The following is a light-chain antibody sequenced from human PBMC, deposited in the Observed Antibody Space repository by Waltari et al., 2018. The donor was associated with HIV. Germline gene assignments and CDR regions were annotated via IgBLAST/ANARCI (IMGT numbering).Light chain of an antibody. CDR2: EDK. J-gene: IGLJ3*02. CDR3: QVWETIGDHRV. Sequence: SYVMTQSPSVSVAPGQTARITCGGYNIGSKTVHWYQQKPGQAPVRVVYEDKVRPSGIPERFSGPNSGNTATLTISRVEAGDEAGYYCQVWETIGDHRVFGGGTTLTVL. V-gene: IGLV3-21*02. CDR1: NIGSKT.